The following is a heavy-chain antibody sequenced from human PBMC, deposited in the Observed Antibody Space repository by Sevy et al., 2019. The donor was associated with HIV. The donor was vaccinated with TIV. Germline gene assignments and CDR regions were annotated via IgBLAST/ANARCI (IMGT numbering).Heavy chain of an antibody. CDR2: ISFDGKNK. CDR3: AKDKYYSDNDGMARVDV. Sequence: GGSLRLSCVGSGFTFRTYGMHWVRQSPGKGLEWVALISFDGKNKYYGDSVKGRFIISRDKTKTTLYLEMNRLRPEDTAAYYCAKDKYYSDNDGMARVDVWGQGTTVTVSS. J-gene: IGHJ6*02. CDR1: GFTFRTYG. D-gene: IGHD3-16*01. V-gene: IGHV3-30*18.